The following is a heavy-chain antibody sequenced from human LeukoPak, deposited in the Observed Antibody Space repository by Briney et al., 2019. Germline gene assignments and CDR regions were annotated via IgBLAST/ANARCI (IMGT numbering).Heavy chain of an antibody. D-gene: IGHD3-22*01. CDR2: INHSGST. CDR1: GGSFSGYY. J-gene: IGHJ6*02. CDR3: AVLGLYYYDSSGPPSRNGMDV. V-gene: IGHV4-34*01. Sequence: PSETLSLTCAVYGGSFSGYYWSWIRQPPGKGLEWIGEINHSGSTNYNPSLKSRVTISVDTSKNQFSLKLSSVTAADTAVYYCAVLGLYYYDSSGPPSRNGMDVWGQGTTVTVSS.